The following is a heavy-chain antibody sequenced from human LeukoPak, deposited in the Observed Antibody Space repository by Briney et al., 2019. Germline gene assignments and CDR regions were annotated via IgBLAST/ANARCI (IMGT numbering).Heavy chain of an antibody. CDR1: GFTFSDYY. Sequence: PGGSLRLSCAASGFTFSDYYMSWIRQAPGKGLEWVSSISTSSSYIYYADSVKGRFTISRDNAKNSLYLQMNSRRAEDTALYYCARASASAWDYWGQGTLVTVSS. J-gene: IGHJ4*02. D-gene: IGHD2-21*01. V-gene: IGHV3-11*06. CDR3: ARASASAWDY. CDR2: ISTSSSYI.